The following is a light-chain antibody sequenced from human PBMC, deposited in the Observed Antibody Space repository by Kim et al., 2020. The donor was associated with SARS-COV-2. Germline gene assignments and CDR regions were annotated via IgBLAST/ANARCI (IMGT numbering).Light chain of an antibody. Sequence: GHVLDISCSGSTSSIGGNTVNCDQQLPGTGPKLLVYSENRRPSGVPDRFSGSKGGTSASLAISGLQSEDEADYYCAAWDDSLNGVVFGGGAQLTVL. CDR2: SEN. J-gene: IGLJ2*01. CDR1: TSSIGGNT. V-gene: IGLV1-44*01. CDR3: AAWDDSLNGVV.